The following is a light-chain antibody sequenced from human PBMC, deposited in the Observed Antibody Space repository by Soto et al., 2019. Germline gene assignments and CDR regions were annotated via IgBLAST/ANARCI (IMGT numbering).Light chain of an antibody. CDR2: GAS. CDR3: QPRSNWPPIT. Sequence: EVVVMQSPGTLSLSSGERATLSGRASQSVTSDYLAWYQQKPGQSPRLXXSGASNRANGIPARFSGSGSGTDFTLTLSSLEPEDFAVYYCQPRSNWPPITFGQGTRLEI. CDR1: QSVTSDY. V-gene: IGKV3-11*01. J-gene: IGKJ5*01.